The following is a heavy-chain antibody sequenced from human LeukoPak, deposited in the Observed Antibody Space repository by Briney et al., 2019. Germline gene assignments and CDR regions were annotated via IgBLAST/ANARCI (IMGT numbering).Heavy chain of an antibody. Sequence: GSLRLSCAASGFTFSSYGMHWVRQAPGKGLEWVAVISYDGSNKYYADSVKGRFTISRDNSKNTLYLQMNSLRAEDTAVYYCAKDHRPPEYYYDSSGYYYGADYWGQGTLVTVSS. D-gene: IGHD3-22*01. CDR1: GFTFSSYG. V-gene: IGHV3-30*18. J-gene: IGHJ4*02. CDR2: ISYDGSNK. CDR3: AKDHRPPEYYYDSSGYYYGADY.